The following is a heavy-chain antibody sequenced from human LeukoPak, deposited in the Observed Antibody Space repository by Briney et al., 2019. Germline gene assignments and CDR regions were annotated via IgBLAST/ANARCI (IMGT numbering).Heavy chain of an antibody. D-gene: IGHD4-23*01. CDR3: ARTSDYGGNARVLDY. V-gene: IGHV3-7*03. Sequence: QPGGSLRLSCAASGFTFSSYWMSWVRQAPGKGLEWVANIKQDGSEKYYVDSVKGRFTISRDNARNSLYLQMNSLRAEDTAVYYCARTSDYGGNARVLDYWGQGTLVTVSS. CDR2: IKQDGSEK. CDR1: GFTFSSYW. J-gene: IGHJ4*02.